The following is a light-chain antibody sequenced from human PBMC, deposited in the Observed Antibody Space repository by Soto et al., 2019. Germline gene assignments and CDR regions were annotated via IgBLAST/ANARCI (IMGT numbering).Light chain of an antibody. CDR2: EVR. Sequence: QSALTQPASVSGSPGQSITISCTGTSSDVGGYNYVSWYQQHPGKAPKLMIYEVRHRPSTVSSRFSGSRSGNTASLTISGLQAEDEAHYYCSSYTTYDTVVFGGGTKLTVL. CDR3: SSYTTYDTVV. J-gene: IGLJ3*02. CDR1: SSDVGGYNY. V-gene: IGLV2-14*01.